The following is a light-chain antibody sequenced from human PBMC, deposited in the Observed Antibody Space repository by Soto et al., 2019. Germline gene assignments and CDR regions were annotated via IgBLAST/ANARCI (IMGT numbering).Light chain of an antibody. V-gene: IGKV1-39*01. CDR1: QSISSY. CDR2: AAF. Sequence: DIQMTQSPSSLSASVGDRVTITCRASQSISSYLNWYQQKPGKAPKLLIYAAFSLQSGVPSRFSRSGSRAAFTLTILSLHPEDFASYYCQQSHSTPRTFGQGTKVEIK. CDR3: QQSHSTPRT. J-gene: IGKJ1*01.